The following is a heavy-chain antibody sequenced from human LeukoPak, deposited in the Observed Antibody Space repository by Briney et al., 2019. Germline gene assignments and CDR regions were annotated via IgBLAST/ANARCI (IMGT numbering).Heavy chain of an antibody. J-gene: IGHJ4*02. CDR2: MIPNIGVA. CDR3: AKTSPDSSNYHF. Sequence: GASVKVSCKASGYTFSAYDVNWVRQSPGQGLEWMGRMIPNIGVAGYAQKLEGRLTLTTDTSISTAYMELSSLTSDDTAIYYCAKTSPDSSNYHFWGQGTLATVSS. V-gene: IGHV1-8*01. CDR1: GYTFSAYD. D-gene: IGHD6-13*01.